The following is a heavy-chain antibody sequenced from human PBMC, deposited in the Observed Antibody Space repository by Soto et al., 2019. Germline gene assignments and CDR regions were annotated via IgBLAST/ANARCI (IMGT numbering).Heavy chain of an antibody. Sequence: QLQLQESGPGLVKPSETLSLTCTVSGGSISSSSYYWGWIRQPPGKGLEWIGSIYYSGSTYYNPSLKSRVTISVDTSKNQFSLKLSSVTAADTAVYYCARHITPEVMRYFDWLLRDYWGQGTLVTVSS. V-gene: IGHV4-39*01. D-gene: IGHD3-9*01. CDR1: GGSISSSSYY. CDR2: IYYSGST. J-gene: IGHJ4*02. CDR3: ARHITPEVMRYFDWLLRDY.